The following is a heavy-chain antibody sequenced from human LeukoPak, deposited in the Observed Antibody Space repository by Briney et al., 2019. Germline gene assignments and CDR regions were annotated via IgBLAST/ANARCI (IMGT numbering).Heavy chain of an antibody. J-gene: IGHJ4*02. V-gene: IGHV3-23*01. D-gene: IGHD6-13*01. CDR1: GFTFSSYA. CDR2: ISGSGGST. CDR3: TTSMWYSSSWYDFDY. Sequence: GGSLRLSCAASGFTFSSYAMSWVRQAPGKGLEWVSAISGSGGSTYYADSVKGRFTISRDNSKNTLYLQMNSLRAEDTAVYYCTTSMWYSSSWYDFDYWGQGTLVTVSS.